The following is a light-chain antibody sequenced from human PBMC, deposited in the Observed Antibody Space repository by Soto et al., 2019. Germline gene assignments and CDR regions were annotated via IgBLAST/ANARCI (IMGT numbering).Light chain of an antibody. CDR2: GAS. V-gene: IGKV3-15*01. CDR1: QSVSSN. CDR3: QQYDDWRT. J-gene: IGKJ1*01. Sequence: EIVMTQSPATLSVSPGERATLSCRASQSVSSNLAWYQQKPGQAPRLLIYGASTRATGIPARFSGSGSDTEFTLTISSLQSEDFAVYYCQQYDDWRTFGQGTKVEIK.